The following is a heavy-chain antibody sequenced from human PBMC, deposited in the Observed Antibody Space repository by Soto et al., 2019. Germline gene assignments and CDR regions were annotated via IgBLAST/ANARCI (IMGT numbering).Heavy chain of an antibody. Sequence: ASVKVSCKAAGYTFTNCGISWGRQAPGQGLEWMGWISAYNGNTKYAQKLQGRVTMTTDTSTSTAYMELRSLRSDDTAVYYCARGVGSGSYYNQYNWFDPWGQGTLVTVSS. V-gene: IGHV1-18*01. D-gene: IGHD3-10*01. CDR3: ARGVGSGSYYNQYNWFDP. CDR1: GYTFTNCG. J-gene: IGHJ5*02. CDR2: ISAYNGNT.